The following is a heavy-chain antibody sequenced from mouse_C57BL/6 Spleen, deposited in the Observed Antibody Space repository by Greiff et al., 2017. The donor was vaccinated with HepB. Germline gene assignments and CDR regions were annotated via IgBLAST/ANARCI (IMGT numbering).Heavy chain of an antibody. V-gene: IGHV7-3*01. Sequence: EVQVVESGGGLVQPGGSLSLSCAASGFTFTDYYMSWVRQPPGKALEWLGFIRNKANGYKTEYSASVKGRFNISRDNSQSILYLQMNALRAEDSATYYCARYRATVVPWYFDVWGTGTTVTVSS. J-gene: IGHJ1*03. CDR3: ARYRATVVPWYFDV. CDR1: GFTFTDYY. D-gene: IGHD1-1*01. CDR2: IRNKANGYKT.